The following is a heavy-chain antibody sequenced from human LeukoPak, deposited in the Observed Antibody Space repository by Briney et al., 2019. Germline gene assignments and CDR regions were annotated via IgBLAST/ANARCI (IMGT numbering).Heavy chain of an antibody. CDR2: ISYDGSNK. CDR1: GFTFSSYA. V-gene: IGHV3-30-3*01. D-gene: IGHD6-13*01. J-gene: IGHJ3*02. Sequence: GRSLRLSCAASGFTFSSYAMHWVRQAPGKGLEWVAVISYDGSNKYYADSVKGRFTISRDNSKNTLYLQMNSLRAEDTAVYYCARGIAAAGTTAFDIWGQGTMVTVSS. CDR3: ARGIAAAGTTAFDI.